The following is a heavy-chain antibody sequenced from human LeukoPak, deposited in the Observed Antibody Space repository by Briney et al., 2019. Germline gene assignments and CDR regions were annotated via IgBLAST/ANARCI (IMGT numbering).Heavy chain of an antibody. CDR3: ARAGYYYYGMDV. V-gene: IGHV3-66*01. J-gene: IGHJ6*02. CDR2: IYSGGST. Sequence: GGSLTLSCAASGFTVSSNYMSWVRQAPGKGLEWVSVIYSGGSTYYADSVKGRFTISRDNSKNTLYLQMNSLRAEDTAVYYCARAGYYYYGMDVWGQGTTVTVSS. CDR1: GFTVSSNY.